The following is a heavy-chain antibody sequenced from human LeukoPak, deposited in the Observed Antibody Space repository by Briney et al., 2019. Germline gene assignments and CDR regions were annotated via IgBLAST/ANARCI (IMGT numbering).Heavy chain of an antibody. D-gene: IGHD1-26*01. CDR2: IYWDDDK. Sequence: KESGPTLVRPTQALTLTCTLSGFSLSSSGVNVGWIRQPPGGALEWLALIYWDDDKRYGPSLKNRVAITRDTSKNQVVLTVTNMDPVDTGTYYCVYRRTSGGYFDFWDQGTLVTVS. J-gene: IGHJ4*03. CDR3: VYRRTSGGYFDF. V-gene: IGHV2-5*05. CDR1: GFSLSSSGVN.